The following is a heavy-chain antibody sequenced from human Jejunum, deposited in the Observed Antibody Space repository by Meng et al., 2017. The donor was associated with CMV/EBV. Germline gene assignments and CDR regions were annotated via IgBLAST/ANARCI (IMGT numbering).Heavy chain of an antibody. V-gene: IGHV4-39*01. CDR1: CY. CDR2: VHHSGTA. D-gene: IGHD3-22*01. CDR3: ARHRVSIVESASWFDT. Sequence: CYRGWVGQPPGNGLEWTAPVHHSGTAYNNPTLESRVKMSIDTSKGQLSLRLDSVTAADTAVYYCARHRVSIVESASWFDTWGQGTLVTVSS. J-gene: IGHJ5*02.